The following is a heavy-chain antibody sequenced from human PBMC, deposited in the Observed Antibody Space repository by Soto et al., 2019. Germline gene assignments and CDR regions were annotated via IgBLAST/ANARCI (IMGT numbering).Heavy chain of an antibody. CDR2: INTGNANT. J-gene: IGHJ4*02. V-gene: IGHV1-3*04. CDR3: ARDLGRWLKLDSFAY. CDR1: GGTLTISSHG. Sequence: ASVKVSCKASGGTLTISSHGISWVRQAPGQRLEWMGWINTGNANTRYSQQFQGRVTIARDSSASTVYMELSSLRSEDTALYYCARDLGRWLKLDSFAYWGQGTLVTVSS. D-gene: IGHD5-12*01.